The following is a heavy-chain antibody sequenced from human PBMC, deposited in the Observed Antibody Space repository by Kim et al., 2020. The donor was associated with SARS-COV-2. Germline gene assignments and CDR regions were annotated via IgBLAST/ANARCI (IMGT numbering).Heavy chain of an antibody. D-gene: IGHD3-9*01. Sequence: SETLSLTCTVSGGSISSSSYYWGWIRQPPGKGLEWIGSIYYSGSTYYNPSLKSRVTTSVDTSKNQFSLKLSSVTAADTAVYYCARRGDILTLTFDYWGQGTLVTVSS. CDR1: GGSISSSSYY. V-gene: IGHV4-39*01. CDR3: ARRGDILTLTFDY. CDR2: IYYSGST. J-gene: IGHJ4*02.